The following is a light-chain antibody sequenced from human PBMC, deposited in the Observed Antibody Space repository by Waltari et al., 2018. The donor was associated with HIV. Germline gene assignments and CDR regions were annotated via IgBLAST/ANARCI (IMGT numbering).Light chain of an antibody. V-gene: IGKV3-15*01. CDR3: QQYYNSPT. J-gene: IGKJ1*01. CDR2: GTS. CDR1: QSVRSN. Sequence: IVMAQSPVSLSVSPAERATLSCWASQSVRSNLAWYQQKPGQAPRLLIYGTSARATGVPARFSGSGSGTYFTLTINSLQSDDFAVYYCQQYYNSPTFGQGTKVE.